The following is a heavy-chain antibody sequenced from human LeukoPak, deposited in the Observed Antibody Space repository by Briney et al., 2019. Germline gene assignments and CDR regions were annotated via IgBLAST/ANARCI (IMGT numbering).Heavy chain of an antibody. CDR2: INPTSGAT. V-gene: IGHV1-2*02. Sequence: RRASVKVSCKPSGYTFTVYYIHWVRQAPRQGLEWMGWINPTSGATNYAPKFQGRVTMTRDTSISTAYMELNSLKSDDTAVYFCARGVVAATFYYYMDVWGKGTTVTVSS. J-gene: IGHJ6*03. CDR3: ARGVVAATFYYYMDV. CDR1: GYTFTVYY. D-gene: IGHD2-15*01.